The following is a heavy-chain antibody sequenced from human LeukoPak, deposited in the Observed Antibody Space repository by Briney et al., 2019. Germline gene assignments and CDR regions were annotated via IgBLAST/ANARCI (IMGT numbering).Heavy chain of an antibody. Sequence: GGSLRLSCAASGFTFSSYSMNWVRQAPGKGLEWVSYISSSSSYIYYADSVKGRFTISRDNAKNSLYLQMNSLRAEDTAVYYCARGLGYGPPFDYWGQGTLVTVSS. D-gene: IGHD5-18*01. V-gene: IGHV3-21*05. CDR3: ARGLGYGPPFDY. CDR1: GFTFSSYS. J-gene: IGHJ4*02. CDR2: ISSSSSYI.